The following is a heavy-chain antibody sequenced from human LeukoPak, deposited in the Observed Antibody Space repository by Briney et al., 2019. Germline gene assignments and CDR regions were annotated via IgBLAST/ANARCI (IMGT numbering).Heavy chain of an antibody. CDR3: ARDYYDSSAYPDY. V-gene: IGHV3-74*01. CDR2: INSDGSST. D-gene: IGHD3-22*01. Sequence: GGSLRLSCAASGFTFSRYWMHWVRQAPGKGLVWVSRINSDGSSTSYADSVKGRFTISRDNAKNTLYLQMNSLRAEDTAVYYCARDYYDSSAYPDYWGQGTLVSVSS. CDR1: GFTFSRYW. J-gene: IGHJ4*02.